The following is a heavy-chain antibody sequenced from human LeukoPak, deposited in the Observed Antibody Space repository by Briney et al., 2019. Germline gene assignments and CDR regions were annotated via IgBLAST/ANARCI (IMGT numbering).Heavy chain of an antibody. CDR2: IRSKAYGGTT. CDR3: ARVWIQLWMGGYYFDY. D-gene: IGHD5-18*01. J-gene: IGHJ4*02. V-gene: IGHV3-49*03. CDR1: GFTFGDYA. Sequence: GGSLRLSCTASGFTFGDYAMSWFRQAPGKGLEWVGFIRSKAYGGTTEYAASVKGRFTISRDNAKNSLYLQMNSLRAEDTAVYYCARVWIQLWMGGYYFDYWGQGTLVTVSS.